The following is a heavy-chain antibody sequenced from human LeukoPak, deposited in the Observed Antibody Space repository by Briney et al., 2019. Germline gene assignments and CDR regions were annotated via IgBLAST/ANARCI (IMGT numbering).Heavy chain of an antibody. CDR3: ARGRGLGVTSTPVPFDY. CDR2: ISSSSDYI. CDR1: GFSFISYS. D-gene: IGHD2-21*02. J-gene: IGHJ4*02. V-gene: IGHV3-21*01. Sequence: GGSLRLSCAASGFSFISYSMNWVRQAPGKGLEWVSSISSSSDYIYHADSVKGRFTISRDNPKKSLYLQMSSLRAEDTAFYYCARGRGLGVTSTPVPFDYWGQGILVTVSS.